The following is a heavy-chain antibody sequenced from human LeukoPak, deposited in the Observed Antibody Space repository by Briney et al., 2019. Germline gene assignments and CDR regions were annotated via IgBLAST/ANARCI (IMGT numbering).Heavy chain of an antibody. CDR1: GGYFSVCY. D-gene: IGHD6-25*01. CDR2: INHSGST. CDR3: ARGQRGSPRTAAAGYYMDV. Sequence: SETLSLTCALYGGYFSVCYWRWIRPPPGKGVEWIGEINHSGSTNYNPSLKSRVTISVDTSKNQFSLKLSSVTAADTAVYYCARGQRGSPRTAAAGYYMDVWGKGTTVTVSS. J-gene: IGHJ6*03. V-gene: IGHV4-34*01.